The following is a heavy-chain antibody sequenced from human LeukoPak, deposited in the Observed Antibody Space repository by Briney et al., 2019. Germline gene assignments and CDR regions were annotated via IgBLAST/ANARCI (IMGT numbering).Heavy chain of an antibody. D-gene: IGHD6-13*01. Sequence: ASVKVSCKASGGTFSSYAISWVRQAPGQGLEWMGGIIPIFGTANYAQKFQGRVTITTGESTSTAYMELSSLRSDDTAVYYCGRGKQLVLSYYYYYMDVWGKGTTVTVSS. CDR1: GGTFSSYA. CDR2: IIPIFGTA. V-gene: IGHV1-69*05. J-gene: IGHJ6*03. CDR3: GRGKQLVLSYYYYYMDV.